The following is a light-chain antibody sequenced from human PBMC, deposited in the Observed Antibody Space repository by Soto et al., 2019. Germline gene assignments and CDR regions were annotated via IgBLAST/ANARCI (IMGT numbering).Light chain of an antibody. CDR3: QQYGSAPPEYT. Sequence: EIVLTQSAGTLSLSPGERATLSCRASQSVSSSYLAWYQQKPGQAPRLLIYGASSRATGIPDRFSGSGSGTDFTLTISRREPEDFAVYYCQQYGSAPPEYTFGQGTKLEIK. CDR2: GAS. J-gene: IGKJ2*01. V-gene: IGKV3-20*01. CDR1: QSVSSSY.